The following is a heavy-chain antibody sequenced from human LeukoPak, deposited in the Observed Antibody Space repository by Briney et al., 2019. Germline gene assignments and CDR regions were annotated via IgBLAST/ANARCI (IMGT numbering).Heavy chain of an antibody. Sequence: SGGSLRLSGAASGFTFSSYGMHWVRQAPGKGLEWVAVISFDGSDKHYADSVKGRFTISRDNSKNTLSLQMNSLRAEDTAVYYCARDLSPEMATIDYWGQGTLVTVSS. CDR3: ARDLSPEMATIDY. D-gene: IGHD5-24*01. V-gene: IGHV3-30*03. J-gene: IGHJ4*02. CDR2: ISFDGSDK. CDR1: GFTFSSYG.